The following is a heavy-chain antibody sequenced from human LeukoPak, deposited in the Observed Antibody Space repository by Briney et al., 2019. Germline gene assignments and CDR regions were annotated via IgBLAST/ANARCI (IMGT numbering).Heavy chain of an antibody. J-gene: IGHJ3*02. Sequence: SVKVSCKASGGTFSSYAISWVRQAPGQGLEWMGRIIPILGIANYAQKFQGRVTITADKSTSTAYMELSSLRSEDTAVYYCARGEGLTHTSDAFDIWGQGTMVTVSS. V-gene: IGHV1-69*04. CDR2: IIPILGIA. D-gene: IGHD1-14*01. CDR1: GGTFSSYA. CDR3: ARGEGLTHTSDAFDI.